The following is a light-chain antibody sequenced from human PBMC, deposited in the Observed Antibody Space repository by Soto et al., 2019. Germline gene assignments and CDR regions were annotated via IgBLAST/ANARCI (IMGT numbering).Light chain of an antibody. CDR1: SSDVGSYNL. V-gene: IGLV2-23*02. CDR2: EVS. Sequence: QSALTQPASVSGSTGQSITISCTGTSSDVGSYNLVSWYQQHPTKAPKLMVYEVSERPSGVSNRFSGSKSDNTASLTISGLQAEDEADYYCCSYAGRSTLAVFGGGTQLTVL. J-gene: IGLJ7*01. CDR3: CSYAGRSTLAV.